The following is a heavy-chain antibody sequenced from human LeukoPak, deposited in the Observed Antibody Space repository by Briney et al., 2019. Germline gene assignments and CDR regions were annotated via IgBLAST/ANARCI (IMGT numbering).Heavy chain of an antibody. CDR1: GFTFSSYA. D-gene: IGHD6-19*01. CDR2: ISGSGGST. V-gene: IGHV3-23*01. CDR3: AKDIAVAGTDFFDY. Sequence: GGSLRLSCAASGFTFSSYAMSWVRQAPGKRLEWVSAISGSGGSTYYAGSVKGRFTISRGNSKNTLYLQMNSLRAEDTAVYYCAKDIAVAGTDFFDYWGQGTLVTVSS. J-gene: IGHJ4*02.